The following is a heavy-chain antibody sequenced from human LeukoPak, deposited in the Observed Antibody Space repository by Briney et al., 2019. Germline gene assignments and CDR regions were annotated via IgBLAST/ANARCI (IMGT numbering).Heavy chain of an antibody. V-gene: IGHV3-23*01. D-gene: IGHD5-18*01. CDR1: GFSFSSYA. Sequence: GGSLRLSCAASGFSFSSYAMSWVRQAPGKGVEWVSGISGSGGSTYYADSVKGRSTISRDNSKNTLYLQMNSLRAEDTAVYYCAVLKSGYSYGFDYWSQGTLVTVSS. CDR2: ISGSGGST. CDR3: AVLKSGYSYGFDY. J-gene: IGHJ4*02.